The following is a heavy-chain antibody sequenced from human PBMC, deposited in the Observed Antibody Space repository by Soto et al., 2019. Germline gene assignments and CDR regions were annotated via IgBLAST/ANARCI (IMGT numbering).Heavy chain of an antibody. CDR1: GFTFSYYT. J-gene: IGHJ4*02. CDR2: ISGIRDYI. CDR3: AREGVHNYNEYYFDY. D-gene: IGHD3-22*01. Sequence: GGSLRLSCAASGFTFSYYTVHWVRRAPGKGLEWVSSISGIRDYIRYADSVKGRFTISRDNARTSLYLQMNSLTAEDTAVYYCAREGVHNYNEYYFDYWGQGTLVTVYS. V-gene: IGHV3-21*06.